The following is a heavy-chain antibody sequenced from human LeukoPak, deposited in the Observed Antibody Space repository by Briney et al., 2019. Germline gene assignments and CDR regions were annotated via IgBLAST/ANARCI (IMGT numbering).Heavy chain of an antibody. V-gene: IGHV1-8*03. J-gene: IGHJ4*02. CDR3: ARGPRITTTLSRWLARGKAIDY. CDR2: INPNSGNT. Sequence: GASVKVSCKASGYTFTSYDINWVRQATGQGLEWRGWINPNSGNTGYAQKFQGRVTITRNTSISTAYMELSSLRSEDTAVYYCARGPRITTTLSRWLARGKAIDYWGQGTLVTVSS. D-gene: IGHD6-19*01. CDR1: GYTFTSYD.